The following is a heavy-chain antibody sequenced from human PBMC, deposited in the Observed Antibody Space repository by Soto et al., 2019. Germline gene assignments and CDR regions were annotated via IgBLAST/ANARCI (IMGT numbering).Heavy chain of an antibody. CDR3: AKDPKCCTIGSHFLDNWFDP. J-gene: IGHJ5*02. V-gene: IGHV3-30*18. CDR1: GFTFSNYG. D-gene: IGHD2-8*01. CDR2: TSYDGSHQ. Sequence: PVGSLRLSCAASGFTFSNYGMHWVRQTPGKGLEWVAVTSYDGSHQFYTDSVKGRFTISRDNSKNTLYLQMNSLKTEDTAMYYCAKDPKCCTIGSHFLDNWFDPWGQGTLVTVSS.